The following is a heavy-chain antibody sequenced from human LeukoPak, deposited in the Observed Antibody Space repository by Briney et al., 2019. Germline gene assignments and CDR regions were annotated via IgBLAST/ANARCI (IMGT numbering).Heavy chain of an antibody. CDR1: GGSISSYY. V-gene: IGHV4-4*07. Sequence: PSETLSLTCTVAGGSISSYYWSWIRQPAGKGLELIGRIYTSGSTNYNPSLKSRVTMSVDTSKNQFSLKLSSVTAADTAVYYCARSRMITFGGVIVPEYYFDYWGQGTLVTVSS. J-gene: IGHJ4*02. CDR3: ARSRMITFGGVIVPEYYFDY. D-gene: IGHD3-16*02. CDR2: IYTSGST.